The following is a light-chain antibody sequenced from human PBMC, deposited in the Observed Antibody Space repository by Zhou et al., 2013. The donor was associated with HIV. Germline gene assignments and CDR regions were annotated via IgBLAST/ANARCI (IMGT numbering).Light chain of an antibody. Sequence: DIQMTQSPSSMSASVGDRVTITCRASQGISSWLAWYQQQPGKAPELLIYLASSLHSGVPSRFSGSGSGTEFTLTISSLQPEDFAIYYCQQANTFPITFGQGTRLEIK. CDR1: QGISSW. V-gene: IGKV1-12*01. CDR3: QQANTFPIT. CDR2: LAS. J-gene: IGKJ5*01.